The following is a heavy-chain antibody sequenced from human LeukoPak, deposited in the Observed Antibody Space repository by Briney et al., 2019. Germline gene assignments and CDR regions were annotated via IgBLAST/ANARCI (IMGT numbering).Heavy chain of an antibody. Sequence: GGSLRLSCAASRLTFGRYSMNWVRQAPGKGLEWVSSISSGSSYIYYADSVKGRFTISRDNAKNSLYLQMNSLRAEDTAVYYCAREDSGSYYEGYWGQGTLVTVSS. CDR2: ISSGSSYI. CDR1: RLTFGRYS. V-gene: IGHV3-21*01. J-gene: IGHJ4*02. D-gene: IGHD1-26*01. CDR3: AREDSGSYYEGY.